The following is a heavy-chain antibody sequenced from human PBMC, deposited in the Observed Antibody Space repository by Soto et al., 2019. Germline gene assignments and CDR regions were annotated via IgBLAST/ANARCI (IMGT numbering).Heavy chain of an antibody. J-gene: IGHJ4*02. V-gene: IGHV3-23*01. CDR1: GFTFGSYA. CDR2: ISGSGGIT. Sequence: VSLRLSCRASGFTFGSYAMNWVRQAPGKGLEWVSTISGSGGITYYADSVKGRFTISRDNSKNTLYVQMNSLRAEDTAVYYCAKDRTGSSSWYYFDYWGQGTQVTVSS. D-gene: IGHD6-13*01. CDR3: AKDRTGSSSWYYFDY.